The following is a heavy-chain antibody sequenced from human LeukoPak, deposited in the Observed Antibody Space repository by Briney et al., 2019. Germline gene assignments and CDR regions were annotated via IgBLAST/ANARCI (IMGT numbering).Heavy chain of an antibody. Sequence: SETLSLTCTVSGGSISSYYWSWIRQPAGKGLEWIGRIYTSGSTDYNPSLKSRVTMSVDTSKNQFSLKLSPVTAADTAVYYCARETKVATIDYWGQGTLVTVSS. J-gene: IGHJ4*02. D-gene: IGHD5-12*01. CDR2: IYTSGST. CDR3: ARETKVATIDY. CDR1: GGSISSYY. V-gene: IGHV4-4*07.